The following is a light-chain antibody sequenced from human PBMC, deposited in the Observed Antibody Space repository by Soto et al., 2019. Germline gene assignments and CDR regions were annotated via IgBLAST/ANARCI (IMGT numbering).Light chain of an antibody. CDR3: ASYTSDTSRL. CDR2: EVS. V-gene: IGLV2-14*01. CDR1: SIDIAPYNY. J-gene: IGLJ1*01. Sequence: QSVLTQPASVSGSPGQSLTISCTGTSIDIAPYNYVSWYQQHPGKAPKLIIYEVSLRPSGISDRFSASKSGNTASLTISGLQAEDEADYYCASYTSDTSRLFGTGTKVTVL.